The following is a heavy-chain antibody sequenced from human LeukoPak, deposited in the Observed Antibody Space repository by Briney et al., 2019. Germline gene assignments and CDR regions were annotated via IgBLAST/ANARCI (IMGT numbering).Heavy chain of an antibody. J-gene: IGHJ5*02. V-gene: IGHV3-15*07. D-gene: IGHD3-22*01. CDR3: ATDFYDST. CDR1: GFTFSNAW. Sequence: PGGSLRLSCATSGFTFSNAWMNWVRQAPGKGLEWVGRIRSNSDGGTIDYAAPVKGRFTLSRDDSKTTLYLQMNSLQTEDTAVYYCATDFYDSTWGQGTLVTVSS. CDR2: IRSNSDGGTI.